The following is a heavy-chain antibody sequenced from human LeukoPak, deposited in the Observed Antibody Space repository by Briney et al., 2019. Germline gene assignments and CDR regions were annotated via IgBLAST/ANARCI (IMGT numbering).Heavy chain of an antibody. V-gene: IGHV3-33*01. CDR2: IWYDGSNK. Sequence: PGGSLRLSCAASGFTFRSYGMHWVRQAPGKGLEWVAVIWYDGSNKYYADSVKGRFTISRDNSKNTLYLQMNSLRAEDTAVYYCARDIPADGYYYGMDVWGKGTTVTVSS. CDR3: ARDIPADGYYYGMDV. J-gene: IGHJ6*04. CDR1: GFTFRSYG.